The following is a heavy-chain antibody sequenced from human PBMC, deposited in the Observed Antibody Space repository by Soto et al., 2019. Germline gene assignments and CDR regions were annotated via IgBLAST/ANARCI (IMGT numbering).Heavy chain of an antibody. V-gene: IGHV4-59*01. Sequence: PSETLSLTCTVSGGSISSYYWSWIRQPPGKGLEWIGYIYYSGSTNYNPSLKSRVTISVDTSKNQFSLKLNSVTAADTAVYYCARDRRPYGGNENYFDPWGQGTLVTVSS. D-gene: IGHD1-7*01. J-gene: IGHJ5*02. CDR3: ARDRRPYGGNENYFDP. CDR1: GGSISSYY. CDR2: IYYSGST.